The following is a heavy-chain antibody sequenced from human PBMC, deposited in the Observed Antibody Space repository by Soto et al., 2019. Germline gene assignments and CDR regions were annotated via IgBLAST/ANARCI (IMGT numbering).Heavy chain of an antibody. V-gene: IGHV1-69*12. D-gene: IGHD2-2*01. CDR1: GGTFSSYA. J-gene: IGHJ6*02. CDR3: ARHVPAAGYYYGMDV. Sequence: QVQLVQSGAEVKKPGSSVKVSCKASGGTFSSYAISWVRQAPGQGLEWMGGMIPIFGTANYAHKFQGRVTITAYESTSTAYMELSSLRSEYTAVYYCARHVPAAGYYYGMDVWGQGTTVTLSS. CDR2: MIPIFGTA.